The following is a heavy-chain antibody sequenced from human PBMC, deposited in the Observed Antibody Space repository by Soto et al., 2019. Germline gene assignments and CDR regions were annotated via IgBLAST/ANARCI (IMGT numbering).Heavy chain of an antibody. Sequence: EVQLVESGGGLVQPGGSLRLSCAASGFTFSSYWMHWVRQAPGKGLVWVSRINSDGSSTSYADSVKGRFTISRDNAKNTLYLQMNSLRSDDTAVYFCARENVVCRNWFETWGQGTLVTVSS. V-gene: IGHV3-74*01. J-gene: IGHJ5*02. D-gene: IGHD2-21*01. CDR1: GFTFSSYW. CDR3: ARENVVCRNWFET. CDR2: INSDGSST.